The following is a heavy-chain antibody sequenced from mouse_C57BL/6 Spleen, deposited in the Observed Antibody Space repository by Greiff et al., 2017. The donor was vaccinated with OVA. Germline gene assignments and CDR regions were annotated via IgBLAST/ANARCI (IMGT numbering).Heavy chain of an antibody. CDR3: ARSESRRAWFAY. V-gene: IGHV1-69*01. D-gene: IGHD1-1*01. Sequence: QVQLQQPGAELVMPGASVKLSCKASGYTFTSYWMHWVKQRPGQGLEWIGEIDPSDSYTNYNQKFKGKSTLTVDKSSSTAYMQLSSLTSEDSAVYYCARSESRRAWFAYWGQGTLVTVSA. J-gene: IGHJ3*01. CDR2: IDPSDSYT. CDR1: GYTFTSYW.